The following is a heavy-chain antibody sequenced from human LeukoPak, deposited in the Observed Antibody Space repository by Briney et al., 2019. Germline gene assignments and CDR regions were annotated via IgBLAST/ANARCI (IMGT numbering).Heavy chain of an antibody. J-gene: IGHJ3*02. CDR3: ARLYSSGWYSYDAFDI. CDR2: IYHSGST. CDR1: GGSISSSNW. Sequence: SGTLSLTCAVSGGSISSSNWWSWVRQPPGKGLEWIGEIYHSGSTNYNPSLKSRVTISVDKSKNQFSLKLSSVTAADTAVYYCARLYSSGWYSYDAFDIWGQGTMVTVPS. D-gene: IGHD6-19*01. V-gene: IGHV4-4*02.